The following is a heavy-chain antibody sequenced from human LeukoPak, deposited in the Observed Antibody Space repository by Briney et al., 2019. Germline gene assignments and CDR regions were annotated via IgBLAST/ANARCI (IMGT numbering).Heavy chain of an antibody. Sequence: GGSLRLSCAASGFTFSSYGMSWVCQAPGKGLEWVSAISGSGGSTYYADSVKGRFTISRDNSKNTLYLQMNSLRAEDTAVYYCAKDTGYCSGGSCYGGFDYWGQGTLVTVSS. CDR2: ISGSGGST. V-gene: IGHV3-23*01. CDR1: GFTFSSYG. CDR3: AKDTGYCSGGSCYGGFDY. J-gene: IGHJ4*02. D-gene: IGHD2-15*01.